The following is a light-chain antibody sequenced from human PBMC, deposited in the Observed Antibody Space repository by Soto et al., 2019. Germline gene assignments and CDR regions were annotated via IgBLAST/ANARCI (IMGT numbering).Light chain of an antibody. CDR3: QQYGRSPLLYT. J-gene: IGKJ2*01. V-gene: IGKV3-20*01. CDR2: GAS. CDR1: QSVTSNF. Sequence: ENVLTQSPGTLSLSPGERATLSCRASQSVTSNFLAWYQQKPGQAPRLLIDGASTRAAGVPDRFSGSGSGTDFTFTITGLEPEDFAVYYCQQYGRSPLLYTFGQGTKL.